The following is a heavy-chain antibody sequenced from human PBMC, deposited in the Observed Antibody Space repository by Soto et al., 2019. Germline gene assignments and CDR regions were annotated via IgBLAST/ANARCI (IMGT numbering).Heavy chain of an antibody. CDR2: IVPMFGTP. CDR1: AGTFRSYS. J-gene: IGHJ6*02. CDR3: ARSRVVAARTYYYYAMDA. Sequence: QVQLLQSGAEVKKPASSVKVSCKASAGTFRSYSLNWVRQAPGQGLEWMGGIVPMFGTPNYAQKFQGRVTITADESTSTVYMELTSLRSEDTAVYYCARSRVVAARTYYYYAMDAWGQGTTVTVSS. V-gene: IGHV1-69*12. D-gene: IGHD2-15*01.